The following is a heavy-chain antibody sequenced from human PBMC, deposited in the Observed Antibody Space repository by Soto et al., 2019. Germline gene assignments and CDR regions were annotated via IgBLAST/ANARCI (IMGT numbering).Heavy chain of an antibody. D-gene: IGHD6-19*01. CDR1: GGTFSSYA. J-gene: IGHJ6*02. CDR2: IIPIFGTA. V-gene: IGHV1-69*13. Sequence: GASVKVSCKASGGTFSSYAISWVRQAPGQGLEWMGGIIPIFGTANYAQKFQGRVTITADESTSTAYMELSSLRSEDTAVYYCARGKIGSGWYVYYYYYYGMDVWGQGTTVTVSS. CDR3: ARGKIGSGWYVYYYYYYGMDV.